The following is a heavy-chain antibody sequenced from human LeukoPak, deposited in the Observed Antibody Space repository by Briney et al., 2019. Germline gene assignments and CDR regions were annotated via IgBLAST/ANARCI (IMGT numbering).Heavy chain of an antibody. CDR2: IHPSTGNP. J-gene: IGHJ4*02. CDR1: GYSFTNYA. Sequence: ASVKVSCKASGYSFTNYAMNWVRQAPGQGLEWIGWIHPSTGNPTYAPGFTGRFVFSLDTSVSTTYLQISSLKAEDTAVYFCARAFQSLGGLSLPDYWGQGTLLTVSS. D-gene: IGHD3-16*02. CDR3: ARAFQSLGGLSLPDY. V-gene: IGHV7-4-1*02.